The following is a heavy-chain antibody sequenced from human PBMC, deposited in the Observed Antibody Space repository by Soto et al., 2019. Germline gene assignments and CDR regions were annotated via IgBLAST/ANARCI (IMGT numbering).Heavy chain of an antibody. Sequence: PVGSLRLSCSASGFTFSSYAMHLVRQAPGKGLEYVSAVSSNGGSTYYADSVKGRFTVSRDNSKNTVYLQMNSLRVDDTAVYHCARDPGNDAAIDYWGQGTLVTVSS. CDR2: VSSNGGST. D-gene: IGHD6-25*01. V-gene: IGHV3-64*04. CDR3: ARDPGNDAAIDY. CDR1: GFTFSSYA. J-gene: IGHJ4*02.